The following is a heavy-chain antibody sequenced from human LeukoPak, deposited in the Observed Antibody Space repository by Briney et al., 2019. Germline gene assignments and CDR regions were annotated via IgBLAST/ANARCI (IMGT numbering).Heavy chain of an antibody. Sequence: GRSLRLSCAASGFTFSGYDMHWVRQAPGKGLEWVSVISYDGSNKYCADSVRGRFTISRDNSKNTLYQQMSSRRAEDTAVYYCARAWMATIIDYWGQGTLVTVSS. J-gene: IGHJ4*02. CDR3: ARAWMATIIDY. V-gene: IGHV3-30-3*01. D-gene: IGHD5-24*01. CDR1: GFTFSGYD. CDR2: ISYDGSNK.